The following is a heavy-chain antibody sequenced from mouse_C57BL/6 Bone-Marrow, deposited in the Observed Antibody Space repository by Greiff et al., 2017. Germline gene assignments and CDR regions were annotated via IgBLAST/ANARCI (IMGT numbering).Heavy chain of an antibody. CDR2: IDPENGDT. CDR1: GFNIKDDY. CDR3: TQAYYSNYPY. D-gene: IGHD2-5*01. Sequence: VQLQQSGAELVRPGASVKLSCTASGFNIKDDYMHWVKQRPEQGLEWIGWIDPENGDTEYASKFQGKATITADTSSNTASLQLSSLTSEDTAVYYCTQAYYSNYPYWGQGTSVTVSS. J-gene: IGHJ4*01. V-gene: IGHV14-4*01.